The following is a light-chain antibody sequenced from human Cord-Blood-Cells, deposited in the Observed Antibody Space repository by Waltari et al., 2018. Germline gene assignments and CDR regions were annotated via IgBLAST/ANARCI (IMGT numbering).Light chain of an antibody. J-gene: IGLJ3*02. CDR1: SSDVGGYHY. V-gene: IGLV2-11*01. CDR3: CSYAGSYTWV. CDR2: DVS. Sequence: QSALTQPRSVSGSPGQSVPISCTGTSSDVGGYHYVPWYHQHPGKAPKRMIYDVSKRPSGVPDRFSGSKSGNTASLTISGLQAEDEADYYCCSYAGSYTWVFGGGTKLTVL.